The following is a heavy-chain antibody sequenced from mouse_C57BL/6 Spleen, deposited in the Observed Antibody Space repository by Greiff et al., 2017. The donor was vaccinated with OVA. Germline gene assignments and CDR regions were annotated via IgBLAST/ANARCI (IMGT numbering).Heavy chain of an antibody. Sequence: QVQLQQPGAELVKPGASVKMSCKASGYTFTSYWITWVKQRPGQGLEWIGDIYPGSGSTNYNEKFKSKATLTVDTSSSTAYMQLSSLTSEDSAVYYCAAYYSNLYWYFDAWAQGPRSPSPQ. CDR1: GYTFTSYW. CDR2: IYPGSGST. CDR3: AAYYSNLYWYFDA. V-gene: IGHV1-55*01. D-gene: IGHD2-5*01. J-gene: IGHJ1*03.